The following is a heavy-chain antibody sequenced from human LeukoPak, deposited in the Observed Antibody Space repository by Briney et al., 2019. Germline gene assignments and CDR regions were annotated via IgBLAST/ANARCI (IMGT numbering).Heavy chain of an antibody. D-gene: IGHD3-22*01. V-gene: IGHV1-18*01. Sequence: ASVKVSCKASGYTFTSYGISWVRQAPGQGLEWMGWISAYNGNTNYAQKLQGRVTMTIDTSTSTAYMELRSLRSDDTAVYYCARAGPYYYDSSGCDYWGQGTLVTVSS. CDR1: GYTFTSYG. J-gene: IGHJ4*02. CDR3: ARAGPYYYDSSGCDY. CDR2: ISAYNGNT.